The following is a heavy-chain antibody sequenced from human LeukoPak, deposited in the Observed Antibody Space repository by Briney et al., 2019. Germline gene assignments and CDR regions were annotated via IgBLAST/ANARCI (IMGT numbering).Heavy chain of an antibody. CDR1: GFTFSSYA. J-gene: IGHJ4*02. CDR2: ISGSGGST. D-gene: IGHD3-10*01. V-gene: IGHV3-23*01. Sequence: GGSLRLSCAASGFTFSSYAMSWVRQAPGKGLEWVSAISGSGGSTYYADSVKVRFTISRDNSKNTLYLKMNSLRAEDTAVYYCAKQQHNYYYGSGSYYDYWGQGTLVTVSS. CDR3: AKQQHNYYYGSGSYYDY.